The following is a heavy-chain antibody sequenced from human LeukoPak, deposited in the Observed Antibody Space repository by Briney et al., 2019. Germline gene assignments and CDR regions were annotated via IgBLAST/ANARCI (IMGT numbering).Heavy chain of an antibody. V-gene: IGHV3-23*01. CDR1: GFTFNIYT. Sequence: PGGSLRLSCVASGFTFNIYTMSWVRQAPGKGLEWVSIISDNGGRTYYADSVKGRFTISRDNSKNTLYLQMNSLRAEDTAIYYCAKSRGIYDNSGWRTFDYWGQGTLVTVSS. D-gene: IGHD6-19*01. J-gene: IGHJ4*02. CDR3: AKSRGIYDNSGWRTFDY. CDR2: ISDNGGRT.